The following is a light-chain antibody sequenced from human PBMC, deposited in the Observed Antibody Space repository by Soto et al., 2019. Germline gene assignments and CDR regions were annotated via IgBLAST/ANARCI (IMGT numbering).Light chain of an antibody. CDR1: QSVLYSSNNKNY. CDR3: QQYYTLPHT. Sequence: DIVMTQSPDSLAVSLGERATINCKSSQSVLYSSNNKNYLAWYQQKPGQPPKLLIYWASTRESGVPDRFSGSGSGTDFTLTIISLQAEDVAVYYCQQYYTLPHTFGQGPKLEIK. J-gene: IGKJ2*01. V-gene: IGKV4-1*01. CDR2: WAS.